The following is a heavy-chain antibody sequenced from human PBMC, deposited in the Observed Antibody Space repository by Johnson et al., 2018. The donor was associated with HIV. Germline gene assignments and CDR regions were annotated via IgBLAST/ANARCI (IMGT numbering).Heavy chain of an antibody. CDR2: IWYDGSYK. Sequence: QVQLVESGGGVVQPGRSLTLSCTEAGFSSSTSAVHWVRQAPGKGLEWVAVIWYDGSYKYYADPVKGRFTISRDESQNTVYLQMNSLRAEDTAFYYCAARYWPPIRAAFDMWGQGTKVIVSS. CDR3: AARYWPPIRAAFDM. CDR1: GFSSSTSA. V-gene: IGHV3-33*01. D-gene: IGHD2-8*02. J-gene: IGHJ3*02.